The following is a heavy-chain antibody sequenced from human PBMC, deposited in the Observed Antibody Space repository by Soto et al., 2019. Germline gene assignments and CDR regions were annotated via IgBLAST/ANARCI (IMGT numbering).Heavy chain of an antibody. V-gene: IGHV1-69*01. CDR3: ARSHPYSDFWSGYYFDY. J-gene: IGHJ4*02. Sequence: QVQLVQSGAEVKKPGSSVKVSCKASGGTFSSYAISWVRQAPGQGLEWIGGIIPIFGTANYAQKFQGRVTITADESTSKASMELSSLRSKDTAVYYCARSHPYSDFWSGYYFDYWGQGTLVTVSS. CDR2: IIPIFGTA. CDR1: GGTFSSYA. D-gene: IGHD3-3*01.